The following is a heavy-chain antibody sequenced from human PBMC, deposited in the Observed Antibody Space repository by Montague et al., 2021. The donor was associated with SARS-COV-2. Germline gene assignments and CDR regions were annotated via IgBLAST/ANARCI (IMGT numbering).Heavy chain of an antibody. Sequence: SETLSLTCTVSGGSISTYYWSWIWLRPRKGLEWIGFMYYCGSTNYSPSLTSRVTISVDTSKNQFSLKLSSVTAADTAVYYCARDGYNAHQNYWYFDLWGRGTLVTVSS. CDR1: GGSISTYY. D-gene: IGHD5-24*01. V-gene: IGHV4-59*12. CDR3: ARDGYNAHQNYWYFDL. CDR2: MYYCGST. J-gene: IGHJ2*01.